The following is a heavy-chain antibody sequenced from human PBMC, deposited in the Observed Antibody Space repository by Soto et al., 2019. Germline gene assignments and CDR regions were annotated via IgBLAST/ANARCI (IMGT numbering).Heavy chain of an antibody. CDR2: LSHDGTDE. Sequence: GGSLRLSCAASGFTFRSHGMHWLRQAPGKGLEWVAVLSHDGTDEYYADSVKGRFTISRDNSKNTLFLQMNSLRAEDTALYYCAKSASGYYFNWFDPWGQGTLVTVSS. V-gene: IGHV3-30*18. D-gene: IGHD3-22*01. CDR1: GFTFRSHG. J-gene: IGHJ5*02. CDR3: AKSASGYYFNWFDP.